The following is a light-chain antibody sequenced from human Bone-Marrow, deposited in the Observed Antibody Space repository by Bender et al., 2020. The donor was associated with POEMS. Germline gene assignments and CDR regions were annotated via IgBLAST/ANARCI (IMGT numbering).Light chain of an antibody. CDR3: CSYSGPRTVV. Sequence: QSALTQPPSASGSPGQSVTISCTGTSSDVGGYNFVSWYQQHPGKAPKLVIYEVTNRPSGVSDRFSASKSGNSASLTISGLQSEDEADYYCCSYSGPRTVVFGGGTKLTVL. J-gene: IGLJ2*01. V-gene: IGLV2-8*01. CDR2: EVT. CDR1: SSDVGGYNF.